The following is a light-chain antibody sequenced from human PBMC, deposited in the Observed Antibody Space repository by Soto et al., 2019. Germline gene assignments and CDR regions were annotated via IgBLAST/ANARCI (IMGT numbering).Light chain of an antibody. CDR1: QSISSW. CDR3: QQYNSYPLT. Sequence: EMQMRRSPCTLSASVGDRVTITCRAIQSISSWLAWYQQKPWKAPKLRIYKASSLESGVPSRFSGSGSGTEFTLNISSLQPDDFAPYYCQQYNSYPLTFGGGTQVDIK. CDR2: KAS. J-gene: IGKJ4*01. V-gene: IGKV1-5*03.